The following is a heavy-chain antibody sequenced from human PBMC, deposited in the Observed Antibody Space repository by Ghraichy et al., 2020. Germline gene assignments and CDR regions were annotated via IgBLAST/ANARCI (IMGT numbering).Heavy chain of an antibody. CDR2: TYYRSRWYN. J-gene: IGHJ4*02. V-gene: IGHV6-1*01. CDR3: ARSIPNYYASSGFRGDFDY. D-gene: IGHD3-22*01. Sequence: SQTLSLTCAISGDSISSNSAAWNWIRQSPSRGLEWLGRTYYRSRWYNDYAVSVKSRITINPDTSKNQFSLQLNSVTPEDTAVYYCARSIPNYYASSGFRGDFDYWGQGALVTVSS. CDR1: GDSISSNSAA.